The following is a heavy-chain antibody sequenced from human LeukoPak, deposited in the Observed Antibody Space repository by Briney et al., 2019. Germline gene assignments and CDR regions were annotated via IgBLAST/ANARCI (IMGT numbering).Heavy chain of an antibody. CDR2: IYYSGNT. Sequence: SETLSLTCSVSGGSINNYYWSWIRQPPGKGLEWIGNIYYSGNTNYNPSLKRRVTISVDTSKNQFSLRLSSVTAADTAVYYCARHFDYDSSGYPESFQDWGQGTLVTVSS. CDR3: ARHFDYDSSGYPESFQD. V-gene: IGHV4-59*08. J-gene: IGHJ1*01. CDR1: GGSINNYY. D-gene: IGHD3-22*01.